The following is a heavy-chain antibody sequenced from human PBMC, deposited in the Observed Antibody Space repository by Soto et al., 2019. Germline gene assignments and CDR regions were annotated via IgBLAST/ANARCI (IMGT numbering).Heavy chain of an antibody. V-gene: IGHV4-39*07. CDR1: GGSISSSSYY. J-gene: IGHJ5*02. CDR2: INHSGST. Sequence: PSETLSLTCTVSGGSISSSSYYWSWIRQPPGKGLEWIGEINHSGSTNYNPSLKSRVTISVDTSKNQFSLKLSSVTAADTAVYYCARRRIAAAGFSRSYRFDPWGQGTLVTVSS. D-gene: IGHD6-13*01. CDR3: ARRRIAAAGFSRSYRFDP.